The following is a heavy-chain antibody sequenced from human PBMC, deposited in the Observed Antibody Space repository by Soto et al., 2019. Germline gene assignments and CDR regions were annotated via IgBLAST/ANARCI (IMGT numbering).Heavy chain of an antibody. Sequence: GASVKVSCKASGYTFTSYDINWVRQATGQGLEWMGWMNPNSGNTGYAQKFQGRVTMTRNTSISTAYMELSSLRSEDTAVYYCARELPFGYSYGLDWFDPWGQGTLVTVSS. CDR1: GYTFTSYD. CDR2: MNPNSGNT. V-gene: IGHV1-8*01. D-gene: IGHD5-18*01. CDR3: ARELPFGYSYGLDWFDP. J-gene: IGHJ5*02.